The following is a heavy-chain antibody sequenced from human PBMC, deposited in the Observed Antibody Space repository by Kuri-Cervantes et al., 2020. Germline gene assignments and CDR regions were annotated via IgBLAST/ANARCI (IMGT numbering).Heavy chain of an antibody. D-gene: IGHD6-19*01. J-gene: IGHJ4*02. V-gene: IGHV6-1*01. Sequence: SETLSLTCAISGDSVSSNSAAWNWIRQSPSRGLEWLGRTYYRSKWYNDYAVSVKSRITINPDTSKNQFSLQLNSVTPEDTAVYYCARDRSSGWYLEYYFDYWGQGTLVHRLL. CDR2: TYYRSKWYN. CDR3: ARDRSSGWYLEYYFDY. CDR1: GDSVSSNSAA.